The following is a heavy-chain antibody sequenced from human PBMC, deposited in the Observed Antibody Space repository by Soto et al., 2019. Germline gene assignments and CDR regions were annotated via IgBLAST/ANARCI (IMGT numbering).Heavy chain of an antibody. J-gene: IGHJ4*02. CDR3: ARASYYYDSSGYYYFDY. V-gene: IGHV1-18*01. D-gene: IGHD3-22*01. CDR2: ISAYNGNT. Sequence: ASVKVSCKASGYTFTSYGISWVRQAPGQGLEWMGWISAYNGNTNYAQKLQGRVTMTTDTSTSTAYMELRSLRSDDTAVYYCARASYYYDSSGYYYFDYWGQGTLVTVSS. CDR1: GYTFTSYG.